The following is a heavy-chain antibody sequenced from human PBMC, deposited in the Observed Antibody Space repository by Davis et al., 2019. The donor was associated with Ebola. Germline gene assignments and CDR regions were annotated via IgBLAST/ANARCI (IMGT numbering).Heavy chain of an antibody. CDR3: AKCGRFLEWLPPDY. CDR2: ISYDGSNR. CDR1: GFIFSSYG. V-gene: IGHV3-30*18. Sequence: GGSLRLSCAASGFIFSSYGMHWVRQAPGKGLEWVAVISYDGSNRYYADSVKGRFSISRDNSMNTLYLQMNTLRAEDTAVYYCAKCGRFLEWLPPDYWGQGTLVTVSS. D-gene: IGHD3-3*01. J-gene: IGHJ4*02.